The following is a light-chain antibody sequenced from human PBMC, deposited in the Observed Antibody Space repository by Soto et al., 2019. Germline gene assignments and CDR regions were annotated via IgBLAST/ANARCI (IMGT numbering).Light chain of an antibody. CDR1: SSDVGGYNF. V-gene: IGLV2-14*03. J-gene: IGLJ1*01. CDR3: SSYTSSSTQV. Sequence: QSVLTQPASVSGSPGQSITISCTGTSSDVGGYNFVSWYQQHPGKAPKFLIYDVSNRPSGVSTRFSGSKSGNMASLTISGLQAEDEADYYCSSYTSSSTQVFGTGTKVTVL. CDR2: DVS.